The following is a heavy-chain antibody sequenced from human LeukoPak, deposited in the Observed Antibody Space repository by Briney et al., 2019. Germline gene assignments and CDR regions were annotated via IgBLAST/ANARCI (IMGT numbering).Heavy chain of an antibody. D-gene: IGHD3-10*01. V-gene: IGHV1-18*01. J-gene: IGHJ4*02. Sequence: ASVKVSCKASGYTFTSYGISWVRQAPGQGLEWMGWISAYNGNANYAQKLQGRVTMTTDTSTSTAYMELRSLRSDDTAVYYCARLDYYGSGSYYNVPDLDYWGQGTLVTVSS. CDR2: ISAYNGNA. CDR3: ARLDYYGSGSYYNVPDLDY. CDR1: GYTFTSYG.